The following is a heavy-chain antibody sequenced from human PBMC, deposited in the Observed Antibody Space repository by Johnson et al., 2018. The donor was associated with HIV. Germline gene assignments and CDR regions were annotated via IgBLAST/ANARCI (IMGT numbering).Heavy chain of an antibody. D-gene: IGHD3-3*01. CDR1: GFTFSSYG. CDR2: IRYDGRNK. V-gene: IGHV3-33*01. Sequence: QVQLVESGGGVVQPGRSLRLSCAASGFTFSSYGMHWVRQAPGKGLEWVAVIRYDGRNKYYADSVKGRFTVSRDNSKNTLYLQMNSLRAEDTAVYYCARESGHAFDIWGQGTVVTVSS. CDR3: ARESGHAFDI. J-gene: IGHJ3*02.